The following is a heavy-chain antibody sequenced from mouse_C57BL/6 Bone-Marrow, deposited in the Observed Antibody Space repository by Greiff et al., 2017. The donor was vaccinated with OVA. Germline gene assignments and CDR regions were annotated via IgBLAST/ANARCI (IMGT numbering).Heavy chain of an antibody. D-gene: IGHD5-1*01. CDR1: GYTFTDYN. CDR2: INPNNGGT. V-gene: IGHV1-18*01. CDR3: ALWIYLSSYFDY. J-gene: IGHJ2*01. Sequence: EVKLMESGPELVKPGASVKIPCKASGYTFTDYNMDWVKQSHGKSLEWIGDINPNNGGTIYNQKFKGKATLTVDKSSSTAYMELRSLTSEDTAVYYCALWIYLSSYFDYWGQGTTLTVSS.